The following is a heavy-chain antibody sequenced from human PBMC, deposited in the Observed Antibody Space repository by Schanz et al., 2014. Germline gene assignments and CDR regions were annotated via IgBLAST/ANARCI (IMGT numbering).Heavy chain of an antibody. Sequence: AQLVESGGGVVQPGRSLRLSCAASGFTFSSYGMHWVRQAPGKGPEWVSTLSGSGAGTFYADSVKGRFTISRDNSENTLYLQMNSLRAEDTAVYFCARDLSSLIQGDVWGKGTTVTVSS. CDR1: GFTFSSYG. CDR2: LSGSGAGT. D-gene: IGHD2-2*01. J-gene: IGHJ6*04. CDR3: ARDLSSLIQGDV. V-gene: IGHV3-23*04.